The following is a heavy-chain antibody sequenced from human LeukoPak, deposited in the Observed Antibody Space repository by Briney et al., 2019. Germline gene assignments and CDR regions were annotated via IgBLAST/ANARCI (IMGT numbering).Heavy chain of an antibody. Sequence: PSETLYLTCTVSGGSITSYYWNWIRQPPGKGLEWIGLIYSSGNTNYNPSLKSRVTISVDTSKNQFSLKLSSVTAADTAVYYWATSIAVAGTEGFDYWGQGTLVAVSS. V-gene: IGHV4-59*01. CDR3: ATSIAVAGTEGFDY. J-gene: IGHJ4*02. D-gene: IGHD6-19*01. CDR2: IYSSGNT. CDR1: GGSITSYY.